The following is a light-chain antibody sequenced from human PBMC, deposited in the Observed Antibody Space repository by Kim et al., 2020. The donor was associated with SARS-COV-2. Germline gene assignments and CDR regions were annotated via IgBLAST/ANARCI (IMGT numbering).Light chain of an antibody. V-gene: IGKV3-20*01. CDR1: QSFSSNY. CDR3: QQFHILPWT. CDR2: GAS. Sequence: ELVLTQSPATLSLSPGEIATLSCRASQSFSSNYLAWYQQRPGQAPRLLIYGASNRATGIPDRFSGSGSGTDFSLTISRLEPEDFAVYFCQQFHILPWTFGRGTKLEIK. J-gene: IGKJ1*01.